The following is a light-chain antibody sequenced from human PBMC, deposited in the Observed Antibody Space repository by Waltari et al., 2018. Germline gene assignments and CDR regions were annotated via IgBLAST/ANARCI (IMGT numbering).Light chain of an antibody. CDR2: GAS. CDR1: QSVPSTF. J-gene: IGKJ1*01. V-gene: IGKV3-20*01. Sequence: IVLTQSPATLSLSPGDRATLSCWASQSVPSTFLAWYQHIPGQAPRLLIYGASSRASDIPDRFSGSGSGTGFTLTISGLGPEDSAMYYCQQSGDSLWTFGQGTKVEIK. CDR3: QQSGDSLWT.